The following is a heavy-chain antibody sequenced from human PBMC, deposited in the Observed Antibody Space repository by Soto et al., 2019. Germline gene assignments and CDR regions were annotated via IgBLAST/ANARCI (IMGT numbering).Heavy chain of an antibody. V-gene: IGHV4-4*07. CDR3: ARDSELWFGELLFDY. J-gene: IGHJ4*02. CDR2: IHTSGST. D-gene: IGHD3-10*01. Sequence: SETLSLTCTVSGGSISSYYWSWIRQPAGKGLEWIGRIHTSGSTNYNPSLKSRVTMSVDTSKNQFSLKLSSVTAADTAVYYCARDSELWFGELLFDYWGQGTLVTVSS. CDR1: GGSISSYY.